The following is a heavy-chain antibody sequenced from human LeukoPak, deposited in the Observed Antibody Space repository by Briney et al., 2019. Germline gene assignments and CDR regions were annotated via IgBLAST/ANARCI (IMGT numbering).Heavy chain of an antibody. D-gene: IGHD3-22*01. V-gene: IGHV4-34*01. Sequence: SETLSLTCAVYGGSFSGYCWSWIRQPPGKGLEWIGGINHSGSTNYNPSLKSRVTISVNTSKNQFSLKLSSVTAADTAVFYCASLTTADAFDIWGQGTMVTVSS. J-gene: IGHJ3*02. CDR3: ASLTTADAFDI. CDR1: GGSFSGYC. CDR2: INHSGST.